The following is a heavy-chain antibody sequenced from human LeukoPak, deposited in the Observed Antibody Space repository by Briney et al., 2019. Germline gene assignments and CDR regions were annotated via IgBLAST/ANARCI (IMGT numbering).Heavy chain of an antibody. D-gene: IGHD6-13*01. V-gene: IGHV3-23*01. Sequence: GGSLRLSCAASEFTFNIYAMNWVRQAPGKGLEWVSLISSSGGSTYYADSVKGRFTISRDNAKNSLYLQMNSLRAEDTAVYYCARDLEIGDSSSWYLDYWGQGTLVTVSS. CDR3: ARDLEIGDSSSWYLDY. J-gene: IGHJ4*02. CDR1: EFTFNIYA. CDR2: ISSSGGST.